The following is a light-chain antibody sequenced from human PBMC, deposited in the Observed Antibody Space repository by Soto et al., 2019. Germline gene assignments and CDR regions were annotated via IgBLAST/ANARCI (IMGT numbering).Light chain of an antibody. CDR3: SSYTSDNRDYV. J-gene: IGLJ1*01. CDR1: SSDVGGYNY. CDR2: EVS. V-gene: IGLV2-14*01. Sequence: QSVLTQPASVSGSPGQSITISCTGSSSDVGGYNYVSWYQQHPGKAPKLMIYEVSNRPSGISTRFSGSKSASTASLTISGLQAEDEAHYYCSSYTSDNRDYVFGTGTKVTVL.